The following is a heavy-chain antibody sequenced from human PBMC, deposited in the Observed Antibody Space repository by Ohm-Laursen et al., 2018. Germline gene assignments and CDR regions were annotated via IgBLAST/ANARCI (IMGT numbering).Heavy chain of an antibody. D-gene: IGHD1-26*01. CDR2: ISGGGGGT. V-gene: IGHV3-23*01. Sequence: SLRLSCAASGFSFSSYWMSWVRQAPGKGLEWVSGISGGGGGTYYADSVKGRFTISRDNSKNTLYLQMNSLRAEDTAVYYCAKDWEQNRHGSSADYWGQGTLVTVSS. CDR3: AKDWEQNRHGSSADY. CDR1: GFSFSSYW. J-gene: IGHJ4*02.